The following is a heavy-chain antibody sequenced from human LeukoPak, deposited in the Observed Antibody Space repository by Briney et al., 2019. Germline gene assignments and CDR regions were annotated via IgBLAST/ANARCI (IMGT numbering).Heavy chain of an antibody. CDR3: ARHLWQGYCSGGSCLDPTLDY. CDR2: IYYSGST. V-gene: IGHV4-59*08. D-gene: IGHD2-15*01. Sequence: PSETLSLTCTVAGGSINSYYWSWIRQPPGKGLEWIGYIYYSGSTNYNPSLKSRVTISVDTSKNQFSLKLSSVTAADTAVYYCARHLWQGYCSGGSCLDPTLDYWGQGTLVTVSS. CDR1: GGSINSYY. J-gene: IGHJ4*02.